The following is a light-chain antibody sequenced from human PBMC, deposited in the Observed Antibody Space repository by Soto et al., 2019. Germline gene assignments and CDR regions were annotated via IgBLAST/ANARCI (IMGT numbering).Light chain of an antibody. J-gene: IGKJ5*01. CDR3: QQPTSWPPNT. Sequence: EIVLTQSPVTLSLSPGERATLSCRASQSVRTYLAWYQVKPGQAPRLLIYDASRRASGVPARVSGSGSGPDFTLTISTLEPEDFVLYYCQQPTSWPPNTFGHGTRREIK. CDR1: QSVRTY. CDR2: DAS. V-gene: IGKV3-11*01.